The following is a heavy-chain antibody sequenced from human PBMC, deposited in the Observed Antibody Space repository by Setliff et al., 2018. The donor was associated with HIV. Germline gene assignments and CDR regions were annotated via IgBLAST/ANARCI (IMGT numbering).Heavy chain of an antibody. V-gene: IGHV4-59*01. CDR1: GGSISSYY. J-gene: IGHJ6*02. Sequence: SETLSLTCTVSGGSISSYYWNWIRQPPGKGLEWIGYIYYSGNIKSTPSLKDRVTISVDTSKNQFSLKLSAVTAADTAVYYCARVGDSRSSYGMDVWGQGTTVTVSS. D-gene: IGHD6-6*01. CDR3: ARVGDSRSSYGMDV. CDR2: IYYSGNI.